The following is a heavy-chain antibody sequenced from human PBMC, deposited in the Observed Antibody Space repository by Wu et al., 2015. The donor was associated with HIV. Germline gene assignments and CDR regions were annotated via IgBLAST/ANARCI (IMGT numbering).Heavy chain of an antibody. J-gene: IGHJ5*02. V-gene: IGHV1-18*01. CDR1: GYNFNGYG. Sequence: QVQLVQSGIEVKKSGASVKVSCKASGYNFNGYGVVWVRQAPGQGLEWMGWISHYNTNIHYADKFKGRFTMTTDSSTSTAYMELRSLRSDDTAVYFCARDRPLVVPAATTNWFDPWGQGTLVTVSS. CDR3: ARDRPLVVPAATTNWFDP. CDR2: ISHYNTNI. D-gene: IGHD2-2*01.